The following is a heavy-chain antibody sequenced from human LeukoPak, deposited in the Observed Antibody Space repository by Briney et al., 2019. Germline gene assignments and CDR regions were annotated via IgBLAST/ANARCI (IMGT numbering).Heavy chain of an antibody. Sequence: GGSLRLSCAASGFTFSNAWMSWVRQAPGKGLEWVGRIKSKTDGGTTDYAAPVKGRFTISRDDSKNTLYLQMNGLKTEDTAVYYCTTDPTTVTTTDYWGQGTLVTVSS. CDR1: GFTFSNAW. CDR2: IKSKTDGGTT. D-gene: IGHD4-17*01. V-gene: IGHV3-15*01. CDR3: TTDPTTVTTTDY. J-gene: IGHJ4*02.